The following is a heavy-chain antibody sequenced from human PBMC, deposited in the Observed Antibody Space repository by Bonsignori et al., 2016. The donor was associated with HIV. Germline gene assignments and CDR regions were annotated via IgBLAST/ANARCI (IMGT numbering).Heavy chain of an antibody. Sequence: VRQAPGKGLEWAAYITSSSYTIYYADSVEGRFTISRDNAKNSLYLQMNSLRDDDTAVYYCVRSTYGAFDIWGQGAVVTVSS. V-gene: IGHV3-48*02. CDR3: VRSTYGAFDI. J-gene: IGHJ3*02. CDR2: ITSSSYTI. D-gene: IGHD1-1*01.